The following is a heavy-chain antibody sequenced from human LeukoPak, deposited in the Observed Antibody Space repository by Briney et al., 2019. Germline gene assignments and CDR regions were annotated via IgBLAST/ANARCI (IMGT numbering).Heavy chain of an antibody. CDR1: GFTFSSCW. CDR3: ARGGSYYYYYYYGMDV. J-gene: IGHJ6*02. CDR2: IKQDGSEK. V-gene: IGHV3-7*01. Sequence: GGSLRLSCAASGFTFSSCWMSWVRQAPGKGLEWVANIKQDGSEKYYVDSVKGRFTISRDNAKNSLYLQMNSLRAEDTAVNYCARGGSYYYYYYYGMDVWGQGTTVTVSS. D-gene: IGHD1-26*01.